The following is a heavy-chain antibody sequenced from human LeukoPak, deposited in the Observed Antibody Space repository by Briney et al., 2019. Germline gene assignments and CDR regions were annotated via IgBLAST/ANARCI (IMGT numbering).Heavy chain of an antibody. CDR1: GGSISSYY. Sequence: KPSETLSLTCTVSGGSISSYYWSWIRQPPGKGLEWIGYIYYSGTTNYNPSLKSRVTISVDTPKNQFSLRLSSVTAADTAVYYCARGGDRSFDYWGQGTLVTVSS. CDR2: IYYSGTT. CDR3: ARGGDRSFDY. J-gene: IGHJ4*02. D-gene: IGHD3-10*01. V-gene: IGHV4-59*12.